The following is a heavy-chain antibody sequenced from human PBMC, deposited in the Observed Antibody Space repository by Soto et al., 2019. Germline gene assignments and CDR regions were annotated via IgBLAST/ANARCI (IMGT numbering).Heavy chain of an antibody. CDR2: IISGGQTI. J-gene: IGHJ6*02. CDR1: GFSFSTYD. D-gene: IGHD2-2*01. Sequence: EVQLVESGGGLVQPGGSLRLSCAASGFSFSTYDMNWVRQAPGKGLEWVSYIISGGQTIKSTDSVKGRFTISRDNAKNSLYLQMSGLIDEDTGVYYCARDPQRGYSGMDVWGQGTTVTVSS. V-gene: IGHV3-48*02. CDR3: ARDPQRGYSGMDV.